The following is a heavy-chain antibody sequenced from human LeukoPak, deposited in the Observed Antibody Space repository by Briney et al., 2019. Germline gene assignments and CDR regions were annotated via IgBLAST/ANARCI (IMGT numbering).Heavy chain of an antibody. CDR3: ARDAKGELHHSDY. V-gene: IGHV1-18*01. J-gene: IGHJ4*02. D-gene: IGHD1-7*01. CDR1: GYTFTSYG. CDR2: ISGNSGNT. Sequence: ASVKVSCKTSGYTFTSYGISWVRHAPGQGLEWMGWISGNSGNTNYAEDLQGRVTMTTDTSTNTAYMELRSLRSDDTAVYYCARDAKGELHHSDYWGQGTLVTVSS.